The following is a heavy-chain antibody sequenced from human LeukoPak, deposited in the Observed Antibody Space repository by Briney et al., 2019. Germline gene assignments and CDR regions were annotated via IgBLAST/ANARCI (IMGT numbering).Heavy chain of an antibody. CDR1: GFMFSSYD. CDR2: ISPNGGST. D-gene: IGHD5-18*01. CDR3: ARGRGYIYGYDY. J-gene: IGHJ4*02. V-gene: IGHV3-64*01. Sequence: GGSLRLSCAASGFMFSSYDMHWVRQAPGKGLEYVSHISPNGGSTYYAISVKGRFTISRDNSKNTLYLQMGSLRAEDMAVYYCARGRGYIYGYDYWGQGTLVTVSS.